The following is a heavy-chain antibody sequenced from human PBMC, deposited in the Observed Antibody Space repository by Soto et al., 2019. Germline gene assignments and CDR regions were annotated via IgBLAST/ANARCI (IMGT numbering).Heavy chain of an antibody. D-gene: IGHD6-13*01. J-gene: IGHJ4*02. V-gene: IGHV4-34*01. CDR3: ARGLGSSSYFDY. CDR1: GGSFSGYY. CDR2: INHSGST. Sequence: PSETLSLTCAVYGGSFSGYYWSWIRQPPGKGLEWIGEINHSGSTNYNPSLKSRVTISVDTSKNQFSLKLSSVTAADTAVYYCARGLGSSSYFDYWGQGTLVTVSS.